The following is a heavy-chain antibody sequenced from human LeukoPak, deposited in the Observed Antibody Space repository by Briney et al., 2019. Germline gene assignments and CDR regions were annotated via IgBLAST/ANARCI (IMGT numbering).Heavy chain of an antibody. V-gene: IGHV4-59*12. Sequence: SETLSLTCTVSGGSISSYYWSWIRQPPGKGLEWIGYIYYSGSTNYNPSLKSRVTISVDTSKNQFSLKLSSVTAADTAVYYCARGLDSGSYYYYYYYYMDVWGKGTTVTVSS. J-gene: IGHJ6*03. D-gene: IGHD3-10*01. CDR3: ARGLDSGSYYYYYYYYMDV. CDR1: GGSISSYY. CDR2: IYYSGST.